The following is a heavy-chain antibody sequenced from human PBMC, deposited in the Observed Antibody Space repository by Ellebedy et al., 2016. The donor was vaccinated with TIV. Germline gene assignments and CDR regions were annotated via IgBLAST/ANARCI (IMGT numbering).Heavy chain of an antibody. CDR2: IYYSGST. CDR1: GGSISGYY. J-gene: IGHJ6*02. V-gene: IGHV4-59*12. CDR3: ARKTARYSGSYRRYYYYGMDV. Sequence: MPSETLSLTCTVSGGSISGYYWSWIRQPPGKGLEWLGYIYYSGSTNYSPSLRSRATISVDMSKNQFSLKLSSVTAADTAVYYCARKTARYSGSYRRYYYYGMDVWGQGTTVTVSS. D-gene: IGHD1-26*01.